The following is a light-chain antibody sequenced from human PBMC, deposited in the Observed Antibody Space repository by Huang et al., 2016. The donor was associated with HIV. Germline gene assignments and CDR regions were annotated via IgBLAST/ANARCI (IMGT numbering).Light chain of an antibody. J-gene: IGKJ4*01. CDR1: QSITNY. CDR2: DAT. V-gene: IGKV3-11*01. CDR3: QHRNSWPLT. Sequence: EIVLTQSPATLSLSPGEGATLSCRASQSITNYLAWYQQKPGQAPRLLIYDATNRATGIPARFSGSGSGTDFNLTINGLESDDFAVYYCQHRNSWPLTFGGGTKVEIK.